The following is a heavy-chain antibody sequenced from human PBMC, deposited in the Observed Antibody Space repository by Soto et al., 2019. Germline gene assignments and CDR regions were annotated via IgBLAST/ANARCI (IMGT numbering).Heavy chain of an antibody. D-gene: IGHD6-19*01. CDR1: GGSISSSSYY. CDR3: ARLKDGWYYFDY. J-gene: IGHJ4*02. CDR2: IYYSGST. Sequence: SETLSLTCTVSGGSISSSSYYWGWIRHPPGKGLEWIGSIYYSGSTYYNPSLKSRVTISVDTSKNQFSLKLSSVTAADTAVYYCARLKDGWYYFDYWGQGTLVTVSS. V-gene: IGHV4-39*01.